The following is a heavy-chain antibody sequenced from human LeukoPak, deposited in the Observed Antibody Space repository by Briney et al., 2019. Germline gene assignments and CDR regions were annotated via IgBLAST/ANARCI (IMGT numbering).Heavy chain of an antibody. D-gene: IGHD6-6*01. CDR3: ASISSSPPRDY. Sequence: SETLSLTCAVYGGSFSGYYWSWIRQPPGKGLEWIGEINHSGSTNYNPSLKSRVTISVDTSKNQFSLRLSSVTAADTAVYYCASISSSPPRDYWGQGTLVTVSS. V-gene: IGHV4-34*01. CDR2: INHSGST. J-gene: IGHJ4*02. CDR1: GGSFSGYY.